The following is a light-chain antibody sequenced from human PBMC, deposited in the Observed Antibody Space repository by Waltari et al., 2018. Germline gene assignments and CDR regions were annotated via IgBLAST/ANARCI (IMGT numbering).Light chain of an antibody. J-gene: IGKJ2*01. V-gene: IGKV4-1*01. Sequence: DIVMTQSPDSLAVSLGERATINCKSSQSVLYSSNNKNYLAWYQQKPGQPPKLLIYWASTLESGVPDRFIGSGSGTDFTLTISSLPAEDVAVYYCQQYYSPPYTFGQGTKLELK. CDR3: QQYYSPPYT. CDR1: QSVLYSSNNKNY. CDR2: WAS.